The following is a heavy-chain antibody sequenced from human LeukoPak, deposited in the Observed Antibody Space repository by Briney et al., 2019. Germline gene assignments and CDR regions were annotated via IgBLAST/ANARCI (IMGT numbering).Heavy chain of an antibody. CDR3: ARDLVVPAPIWHIEMLFAP. D-gene: IGHD2-2*02. V-gene: IGHV3-21*01. J-gene: IGHJ5*02. CDR2: ISSSSSYI. CDR1: GFTFSSYS. Sequence: GGSLRLSCAASGFTFSSYSMNWVRQAPGKGLEWVSSISSSSSYIYYADSVKGRFTISRDNAKNSLYLQMNSLRAEDTAVYYCARDLVVPAPIWHIEMLFAPWGQGTLVTVSS.